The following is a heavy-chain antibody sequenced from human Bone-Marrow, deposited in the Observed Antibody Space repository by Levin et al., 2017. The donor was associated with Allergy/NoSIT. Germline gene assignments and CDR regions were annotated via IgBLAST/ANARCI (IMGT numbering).Heavy chain of an antibody. CDR1: GDSVSSDIAT. Sequence: SPTLSLPCAVSGDSVSSDIATWTWIRQSSSRGLEWLGRTFYRSKWYYDYALSVESRITINPDTSKNQFSLQLSSVTPEDTAVYYCARERFIASGKYVLDYWGQGTLVTVSS. CDR2: TFYRSKWYY. CDR3: ARERFIASGKYVLDY. J-gene: IGHJ4*02. D-gene: IGHD1-26*01. V-gene: IGHV6-1*01.